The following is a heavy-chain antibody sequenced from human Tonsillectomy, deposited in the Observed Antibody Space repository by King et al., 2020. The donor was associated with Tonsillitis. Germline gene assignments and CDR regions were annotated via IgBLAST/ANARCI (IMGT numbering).Heavy chain of an antibody. Sequence: QLVQSGAEVKKPGASVKVSCKASGYTFTGYYMHWVRQAPGQGLEWMGWINPNSGGTNYAQKFQGRVTMTRDTSISTAYMELSRLRSDDTAVYYCARGAENIGGYSYYGMDVWGQGTTVTVSS. J-gene: IGHJ6*02. CDR2: INPNSGGT. CDR1: GYTFTGYY. V-gene: IGHV1-2*02. CDR3: ARGAENIGGYSYYGMDV. D-gene: IGHD3-16*01.